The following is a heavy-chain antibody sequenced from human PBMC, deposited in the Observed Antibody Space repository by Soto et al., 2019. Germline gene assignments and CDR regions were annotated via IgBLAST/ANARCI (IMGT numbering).Heavy chain of an antibody. CDR2: FDPEDGET. V-gene: IGHV1-24*01. CDR1: GYTLTELP. D-gene: IGHD3-10*01. Sequence: ASVKVSCKVSGYTLTELPMHWVRQAPGKGLEWMGGFDPEDGETIYAQKFQGRVTMTEDTSTDTAYMELSSLRSEDTAVYYCATANLHYGSGSYHDYWGQGTMVTVSS. CDR3: ATANLHYGSGSYHDY. J-gene: IGHJ4*02.